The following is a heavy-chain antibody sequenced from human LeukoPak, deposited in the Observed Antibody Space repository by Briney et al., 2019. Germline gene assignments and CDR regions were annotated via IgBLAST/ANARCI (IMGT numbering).Heavy chain of an antibody. J-gene: IGHJ4*02. CDR3: AREGRDGDSVFDY. V-gene: IGHV1-18*01. D-gene: IGHD4-17*01. Sequence: MGWISAYNGNTNYAQKLQGRVTMTTDTSTSTAYMELRSLRSDDTAVYYCAREGRDGDSVFDYWGQGTLVTVSS. CDR2: ISAYNGNT.